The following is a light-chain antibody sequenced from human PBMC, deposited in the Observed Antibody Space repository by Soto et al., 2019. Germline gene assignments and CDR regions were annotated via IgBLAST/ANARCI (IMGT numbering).Light chain of an antibody. CDR2: ATS. CDR1: VGISNY. J-gene: IGKJ1*01. V-gene: IGKV1-27*01. Sequence: DIQMTQSPSSLSASVGVRVTITCRASVGISNYLAWYQPKPGKVPKLLIYATSTMQSGAPSRFSGSGSGTDFTLTSSSLQPEDVVNYYCQNYNSAPWTFGQGTKVEIK. CDR3: QNYNSAPWT.